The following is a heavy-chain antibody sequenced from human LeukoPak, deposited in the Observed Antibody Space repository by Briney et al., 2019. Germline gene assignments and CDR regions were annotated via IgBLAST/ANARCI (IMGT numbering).Heavy chain of an antibody. J-gene: IGHJ4*02. Sequence: GGSLRLSCAASGFTFSSYAMSWVRQAPGKGLEWVSAISGSGGSTYYADSVKGRFTISRDNSKNTLYLQMNSLRAEDTAVYYCAKDEKAIVVVPAAISFYFGYWGQGTLVTVSS. V-gene: IGHV3-23*01. CDR1: GFTFSSYA. CDR3: AKDEKAIVVVPAAISFYFGY. D-gene: IGHD2-2*02. CDR2: ISGSGGST.